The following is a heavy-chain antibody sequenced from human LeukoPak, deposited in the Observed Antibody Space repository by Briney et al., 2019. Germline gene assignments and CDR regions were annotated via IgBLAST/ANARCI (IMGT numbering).Heavy chain of an antibody. CDR3: AREGPYNSGWQPFDY. D-gene: IGHD5-12*01. Sequence: GGSLRLSCAASGFTVSSNYMNWVRQAPGKGLEWVSVTYSGDSTYYADSVKGRFTISRDNSKNTLYLQMNSLRVEDTAMYYCAREGPYNSGWQPFDYWGQGTLVTVSS. CDR1: GFTVSSNY. CDR2: TYSGDST. V-gene: IGHV3-53*01. J-gene: IGHJ4*02.